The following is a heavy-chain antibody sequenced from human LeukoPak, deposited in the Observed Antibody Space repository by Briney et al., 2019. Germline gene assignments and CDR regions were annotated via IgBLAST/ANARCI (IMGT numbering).Heavy chain of an antibody. CDR2: ISSSSSYI. D-gene: IGHD6-19*01. J-gene: IGHJ4*02. V-gene: IGHV3-21*01. Sequence: GGSLRLSCAASGFTVSRNYMSWVRQAPGKGLEWVSSISSSSSYIYYADSLKGRFTISRDNAKNSLYLQMNSLRAEDTAVYYCARDSKPIAVAVSFDYWGQGTLVTVSS. CDR1: GFTVSRNY. CDR3: ARDSKPIAVAVSFDY.